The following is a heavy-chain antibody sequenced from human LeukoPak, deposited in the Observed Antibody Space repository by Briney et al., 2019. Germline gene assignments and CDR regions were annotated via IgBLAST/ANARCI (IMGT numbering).Heavy chain of an antibody. CDR2: ISSSGSYI. Sequence: PGGSLRLSCAASGFTFSSYSMNWVRQAPGKGLEWVSSISSSGSYIYYADSVKGRFTISRDNAKNSLYLQMNGLRAEDTAVYYCASLYCSSTSCLLWGQGTLVTVSS. CDR1: GFTFSSYS. D-gene: IGHD2-2*01. V-gene: IGHV3-21*01. J-gene: IGHJ4*02. CDR3: ASLYCSSTSCLL.